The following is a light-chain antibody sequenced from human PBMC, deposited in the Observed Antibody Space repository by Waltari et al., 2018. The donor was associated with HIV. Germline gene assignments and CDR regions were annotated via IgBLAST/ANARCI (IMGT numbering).Light chain of an antibody. CDR3: VLYMGSGIWV. Sequence: QPVVTHEPSLPVSPGGTVPLTCGLSFGPAPTSYHPHWYQQTPGQAPRPLIYSTNERSSGVPDRFSGSILGNKATLTITGAQADDESDYYCVLYMGSGIWVFGGGTKLTVL. V-gene: IGLV8-61*01. CDR1: FGPAPTSYH. J-gene: IGLJ3*02. CDR2: STN.